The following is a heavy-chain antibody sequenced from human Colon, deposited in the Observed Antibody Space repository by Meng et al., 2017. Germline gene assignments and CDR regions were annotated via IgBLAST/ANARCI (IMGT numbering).Heavy chain of an antibody. J-gene: IGHJ4*02. Sequence: GESLKISCAASGFTFSSYVMSWVRQAPGKGLEWVSSISGSGGDTNYVDSVKGRFTTSRDNSKNTLYLQMNSLRAEDTAVYYCAKYLGSCSGGTCRILDYWGQGTLVTVSS. CDR2: ISGSGGDT. CDR3: AKYLGSCSGGTCRILDY. D-gene: IGHD2-15*01. V-gene: IGHV3-23*01. CDR1: GFTFSSYV.